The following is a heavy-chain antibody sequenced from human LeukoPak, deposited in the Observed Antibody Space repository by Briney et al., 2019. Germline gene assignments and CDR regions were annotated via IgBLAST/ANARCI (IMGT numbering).Heavy chain of an antibody. Sequence: SETLSLTCAVSGDSISTGSYYWGWIRQPPGKGLEWIGSIYYSGSTYYNPSLKSRVTISVETPKNQLSLKLSSVTAADTAVYYCARHHCSSTSCPFDYWGQGTLVTVSS. J-gene: IGHJ4*02. CDR1: GDSISTGSYY. CDR2: IYYSGST. CDR3: ARHHCSSTSCPFDY. V-gene: IGHV4-39*01. D-gene: IGHD2-2*01.